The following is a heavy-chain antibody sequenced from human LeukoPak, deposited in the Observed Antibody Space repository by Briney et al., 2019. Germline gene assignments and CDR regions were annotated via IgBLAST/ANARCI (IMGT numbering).Heavy chain of an antibody. CDR2: IYSGGST. D-gene: IGHD3-10*01. J-gene: IGHJ3*02. V-gene: IGHV3-53*05. CDR3: ARDYGSGSYYAFDI. Sequence: GGSLRLSCAASGFTVSSKYMSWVRQAPGKGLEWVSVIYSGGSTYYADSVKGRFTISRDNAKNSLYLQMNSLRAEDTALYYCARDYGSGSYYAFDIWGQGTMVTVSS. CDR1: GFTVSSKY.